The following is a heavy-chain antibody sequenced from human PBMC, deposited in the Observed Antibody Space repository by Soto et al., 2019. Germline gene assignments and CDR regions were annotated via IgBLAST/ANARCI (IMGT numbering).Heavy chain of an antibody. CDR1: GGTFSSYA. V-gene: IGHV1-69*01. Sequence: QVQLVQSGAEVKKPGSSVKVSCKASGGTFSSYAISWVRQAPGQGLEWMGGIIPIFGTANYAQKFQGRVTITADESTSTAYMELSSLRSEDTXXXXCASLRAMVFPLENWGQGTLVTVSS. CDR2: IIPIFGTA. D-gene: IGHD5-18*01. J-gene: IGHJ4*02. CDR3: ASLRAMVFPLEN.